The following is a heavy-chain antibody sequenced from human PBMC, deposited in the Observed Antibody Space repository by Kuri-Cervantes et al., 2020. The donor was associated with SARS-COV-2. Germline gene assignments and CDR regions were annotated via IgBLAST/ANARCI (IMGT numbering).Heavy chain of an antibody. CDR2: ISSSSSTI. V-gene: IGHV3-48*02. J-gene: IGHJ4*02. CDR1: GFTFSSCS. Sequence: GESLKISCAASGFTFSSCSMNWVRQAPGKGLEWVSYISSSSSTIYYADSVKGRFTISRDNAKNSLYLQMNSLRDEDTAVYYCAREGYYDSSGYFDYWGQGTLVTVSS. D-gene: IGHD3-22*01. CDR3: AREGYYDSSGYFDY.